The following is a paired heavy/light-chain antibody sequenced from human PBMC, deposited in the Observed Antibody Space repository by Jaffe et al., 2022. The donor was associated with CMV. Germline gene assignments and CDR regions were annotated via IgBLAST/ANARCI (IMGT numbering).Light chain of an antibody. Sequence: EIVLTQSPGTLSLSPGEGATLSCRASQNVRSSLLAWYQQKPGQAPRLLIHGASSRATGVPDRFRGSGSGTDFTLIITRLEPEDFAVYYCQDYSAAPRKTFGQGTRLEIK. V-gene: IGKV3-20*01. CDR1: QNVRSSL. CDR3: QDYSAAPRKT. J-gene: IGKJ5*01. CDR2: GAS.
Heavy chain of an antibody. CDR1: GFSFGENN. Sequence: EVQLVESGGGLVKPGRSLRLSCTASGFSFGENNMTWFRQAPGKGLEWVGFIRTKASGGAAEIAVSVKGRFSISRDDSRGIAYLQMNSLKTEDTAVYYCNTGQVGTTYYFDYWGQGTLVSVSS. D-gene: IGHD1-26*01. V-gene: IGHV3-49*05. CDR3: NTGQVGTTYYFDY. J-gene: IGHJ4*02. CDR2: IRTKASGGAA.